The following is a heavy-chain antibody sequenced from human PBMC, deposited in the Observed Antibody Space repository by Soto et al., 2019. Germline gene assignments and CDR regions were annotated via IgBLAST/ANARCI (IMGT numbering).Heavy chain of an antibody. CDR2: TIPLLNVA. CDR3: ARDSPIGSTFSGYDAIDS. J-gene: IGHJ4*02. V-gene: IGHV1-69*04. D-gene: IGHD5-12*01. CDR1: GVTIRSSA. Sequence: ASAKASCKESGVTIRSSALRWVRQAHGQRLEWIGRTIPLLNVADYAQDFQGRLTITADKSTSTTYMELTSLTSKDTAVYYCARDSPIGSTFSGYDAIDSWGQGTLVTVSS.